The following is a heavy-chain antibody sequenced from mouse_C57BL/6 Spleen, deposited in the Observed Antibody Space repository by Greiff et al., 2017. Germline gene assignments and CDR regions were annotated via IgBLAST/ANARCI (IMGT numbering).Heavy chain of an antibody. J-gene: IGHJ3*01. CDR3: AGHDWDGFAY. CDR2: ISGGGGNT. Sequence: EVMLVESGGGLVKPGGSLKLSCAASGFTFSSYTMSWVRQTPEKRLEWVATISGGGGNTYYPDSVKGRFPISRDNAKNTLYLQMSSLRSEDTALYYCAGHDWDGFAYWGQGTLVTVSA. CDR1: GFTFSSYT. V-gene: IGHV5-9*01. D-gene: IGHD4-1*01.